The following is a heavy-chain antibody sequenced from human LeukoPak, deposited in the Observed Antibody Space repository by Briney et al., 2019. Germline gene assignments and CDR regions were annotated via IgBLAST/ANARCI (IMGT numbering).Heavy chain of an antibody. J-gene: IGHJ6*02. CDR3: ARRLWTGSKLYYYGMDV. Sequence: GTSLRLSCAASGFTFSSYAMHWVRQAPGKGLEWVAVISFDGSNKYYADSVKGRFTISRDNSKNTLYLQMNSLRAEDTAVYYCARRLWTGSKLYYYGMDVWGQGTTVTVSS. D-gene: IGHD3/OR15-3a*01. CDR2: ISFDGSNK. V-gene: IGHV3-30-3*01. CDR1: GFTFSSYA.